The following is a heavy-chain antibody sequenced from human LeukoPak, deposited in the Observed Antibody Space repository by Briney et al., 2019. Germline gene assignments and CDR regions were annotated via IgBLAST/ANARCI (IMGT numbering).Heavy chain of an antibody. J-gene: IGHJ4*02. V-gene: IGHV3-64*01. Sequence: GGSLRLSCAASGFTFSSYAMHWVRQAPGKGLEYVSAISSNGGSTYYANSVKGRFTISRDNSKNTLYLQMGSLRAEDMAVYYCARVVVAAIGFWAPLGYWGQGTLVTVSS. CDR3: ARVVVAAIGFWAPLGY. CDR2: ISSNGGST. CDR1: GFTFSSYA. D-gene: IGHD2-15*01.